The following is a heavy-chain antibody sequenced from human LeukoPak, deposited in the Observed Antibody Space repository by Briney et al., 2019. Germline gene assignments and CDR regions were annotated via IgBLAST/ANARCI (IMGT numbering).Heavy chain of an antibody. V-gene: IGHV4-39*07. D-gene: IGHD6-19*01. Sequence: SETLSLTCTVSGGSISSSSLYWSWIRQPPGKGLEWIGSIYYTGSTYYDPSLKSRVTISVDTSKNQFSLKLSSVTAADTAVYYCAREGLYSSGWYGPVYYWGQGTLVTVSS. J-gene: IGHJ4*02. CDR1: GGSISSSSLY. CDR2: IYYTGST. CDR3: AREGLYSSGWYGPVYY.